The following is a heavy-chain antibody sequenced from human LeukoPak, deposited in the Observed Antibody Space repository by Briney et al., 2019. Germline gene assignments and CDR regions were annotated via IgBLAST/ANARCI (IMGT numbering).Heavy chain of an antibody. J-gene: IGHJ4*02. D-gene: IGHD3-9*01. V-gene: IGHV4-59*01. Sequence: PSETLSLTCTVSGGSISSYYWSWIRQPPGKGLEWIGDIYYSGSTNYNPSLKSRVTISVDTSKKQFSLKLTSVTAADTAVYYCARGGADILTAPFDYWGQGTLVTVSS. CDR2: IYYSGST. CDR1: GGSISSYY. CDR3: ARGGADILTAPFDY.